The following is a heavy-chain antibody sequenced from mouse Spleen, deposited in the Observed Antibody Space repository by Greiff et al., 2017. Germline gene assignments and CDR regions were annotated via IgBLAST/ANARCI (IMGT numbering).Heavy chain of an antibody. CDR1: GYTFTNYW. V-gene: IGHV1-63*01. Sequence: VQLQQSGAELVRPGTSVKMSCKASGYTFTNYWIGWAKQRPGHGLEWIGDIYPGGGYTNYNEKFKGKATLTADKSSSTAYMQFSSLTSEDSAVYYCARPTIGTAWFAYWGQGTLVTVSA. CDR3: ARPTIGTAWFAY. D-gene: IGHD2-14*01. CDR2: IYPGGGYT. J-gene: IGHJ3*01.